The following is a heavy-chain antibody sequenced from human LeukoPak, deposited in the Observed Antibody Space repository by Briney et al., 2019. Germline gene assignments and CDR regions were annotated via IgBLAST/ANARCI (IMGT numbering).Heavy chain of an antibody. J-gene: IGHJ4*02. D-gene: IGHD1-26*01. Sequence: LEWVPAISGSGGSTYYADSVKGRFTISRDNSKNTLYLQMNSLRAEDTAVYYCATVGATNYWGQGTLVTVSS. V-gene: IGHV3-23*01. CDR3: ATVGATNY. CDR2: ISGSGGST.